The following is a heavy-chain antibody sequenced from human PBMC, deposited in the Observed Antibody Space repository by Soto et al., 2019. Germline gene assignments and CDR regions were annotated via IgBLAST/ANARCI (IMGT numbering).Heavy chain of an antibody. Sequence: GASVKVSCKASGYTFTSYDINWVRQATGQGLEWMGWMNPNSGNTGYAQKFQGRVTMTRNTSICTAYMELSSLRSEDTAVYYCARGGTKGLPAAPRVNYYYGMYVWGQRTTVTVSS. V-gene: IGHV1-8*01. J-gene: IGHJ6*01. CDR2: MNPNSGNT. D-gene: IGHD2-2*01. CDR1: GYTFTSYD. CDR3: ARGGTKGLPAAPRVNYYYGMYV.